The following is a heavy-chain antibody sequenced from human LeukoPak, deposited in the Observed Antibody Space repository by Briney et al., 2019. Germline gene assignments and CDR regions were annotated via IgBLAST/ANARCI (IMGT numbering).Heavy chain of an antibody. D-gene: IGHD1-14*01. Sequence: GPSLRLSCAASRFSSTTYYVNWVRQAPGKGLVWVSSISSSSTYIYYADSVRGRFAISRDNAKNSLYLQMNSLRADDTAVYYCVGENHGSFDYWGQGSLVTVSS. CDR3: VGENHGSFDY. CDR1: RFSSTTYY. V-gene: IGHV3-21*01. J-gene: IGHJ4*02. CDR2: ISSSSTYI.